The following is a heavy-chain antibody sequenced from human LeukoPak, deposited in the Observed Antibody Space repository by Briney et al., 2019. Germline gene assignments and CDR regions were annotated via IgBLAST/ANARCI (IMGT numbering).Heavy chain of an antibody. CDR2: IRYDGSNK. CDR1: GFTFSSYG. Sequence: GGSLRLSCAASGFTFSSYGMHWVRQAPGKGLEWVAFIRYDGSNKYYADSVKGRFTISRDNSKNTLYLQMNSLRAEDTAVYYCAKDRNQRITMVRGARVFDYWGQGTLVTVSS. J-gene: IGHJ4*02. V-gene: IGHV3-30*02. D-gene: IGHD3-10*01. CDR3: AKDRNQRITMVRGARVFDY.